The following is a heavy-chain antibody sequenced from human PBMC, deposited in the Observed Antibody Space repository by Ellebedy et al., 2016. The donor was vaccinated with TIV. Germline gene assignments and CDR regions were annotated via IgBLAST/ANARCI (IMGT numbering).Heavy chain of an antibody. D-gene: IGHD5-18*01. V-gene: IGHV3-23*01. J-gene: IGHJ4*02. CDR1: GFTFSRYA. CDR3: AKDRTPGDGYWVFDD. Sequence: GESLKISCAASGFTFSRYAIGWVRQAPGKGLEWISGIVGSGAQKYSDSVKGRCTISRDNSKGTVDLQMNSLRVKDTAVYFCAKDRTPGDGYWVFDDWGQGTLVTVSS. CDR2: IVGSGAQK.